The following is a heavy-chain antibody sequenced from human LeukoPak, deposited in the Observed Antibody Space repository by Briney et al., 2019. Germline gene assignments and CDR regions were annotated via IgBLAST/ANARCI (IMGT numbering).Heavy chain of an antibody. J-gene: IGHJ4*02. V-gene: IGHV3-48*04. CDR1: GLTFSSYN. Sequence: GGPWGLSCAASGLTFSSYNLTGFGRAPRKGLEWVSYISSSSGTIFYADSVKGRFTISRDNAKNSLYLQMNSLRAEDTAVYYCARGGDPDYWGQGTLVTVSS. CDR3: ARGGDPDY. CDR2: ISSSSGTI. D-gene: IGHD2-21*02.